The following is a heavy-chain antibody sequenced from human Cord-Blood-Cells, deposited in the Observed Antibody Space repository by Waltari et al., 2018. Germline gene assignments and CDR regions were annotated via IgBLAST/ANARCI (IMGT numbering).Heavy chain of an antibody. V-gene: IGHV1-2*04. CDR3: ASGTDDGGPLDY. CDR1: GYTFTGYY. J-gene: IGHJ4*02. D-gene: IGHD1-1*01. CDR2: INPNSGGT. Sequence: HVQLVPSGAEVKKPGASVKVSCKASGYTFTGYYMPWVRQASGQGLEWMGWINPNSGGTNYAQKVQGWVTMTRDTSISTAYMELSRLRSDDTAVYYCASGTDDGGPLDYWGQGTLVTVSS.